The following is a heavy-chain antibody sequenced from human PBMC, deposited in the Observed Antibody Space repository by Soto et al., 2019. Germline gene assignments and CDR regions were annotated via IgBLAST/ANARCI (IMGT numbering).Heavy chain of an antibody. CDR3: AREPYGDSQYFDY. J-gene: IGHJ4*02. Sequence: GGSLRLSCTGSGFTINSLSLHWVRQGPDKGLEWVAVVSFDGKATYYADSVKGRFTVSRDNSKNTIYLQANSLRAEDTAVYYCAREPYGDSQYFDYWGQGT. CDR2: VSFDGKAT. D-gene: IGHD2-21*02. V-gene: IGHV3-30*04. CDR1: GFTINSLS.